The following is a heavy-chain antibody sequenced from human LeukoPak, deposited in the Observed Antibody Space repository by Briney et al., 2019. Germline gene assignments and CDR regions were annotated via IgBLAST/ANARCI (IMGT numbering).Heavy chain of an antibody. V-gene: IGHV3-23*01. Sequence: GGSLRLSCAASGFTFSSYAMSWVRQAPGKGVEWVSAISGSGGSTYYADSVKGRFTISRDNSKNTLYLQMNSLRAEDTAVYYCAKFLGVVGATPPRYFDYWGQGTLVTVSS. CDR3: AKFLGVVGATPPRYFDY. J-gene: IGHJ4*02. CDR2: ISGSGGST. CDR1: GFTFSSYA. D-gene: IGHD1-26*01.